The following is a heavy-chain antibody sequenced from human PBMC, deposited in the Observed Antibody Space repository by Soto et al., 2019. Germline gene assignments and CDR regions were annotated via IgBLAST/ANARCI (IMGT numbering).Heavy chain of an antibody. Sequence: QITLKESGPTLVKPTQNLTLTCTFSGFSLRASGVGVGWIRQPLGKALEWLAVIFWDDDKRYSPSLKSRLTITRDTSENQVALTMSNMDPVDTATYYCAHNTPGFGELTWGQGTLVTVSP. D-gene: IGHD3-10*01. J-gene: IGHJ5*02. CDR1: GFSLRASGVG. CDR2: IFWDDDK. CDR3: AHNTPGFGELT. V-gene: IGHV2-5*02.